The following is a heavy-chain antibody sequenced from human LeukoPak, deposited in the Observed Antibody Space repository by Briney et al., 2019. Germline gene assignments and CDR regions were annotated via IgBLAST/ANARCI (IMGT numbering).Heavy chain of an antibody. V-gene: IGHV3-48*02. CDR1: GFTSSSYS. CDR3: ARDRYLTSGYEENWFDP. CDR2: ISSSSTI. D-gene: IGHD3-22*01. J-gene: IGHJ5*02. Sequence: GGSLRLSCAASGFTSSSYSMNWVRQAPGKGLEWVSYISSSSTIYYADSVKGRFTISRDNAKNSLYLQMNSLRDEDTAVYYCARDRYLTSGYEENWFDPWGQGTLATVSS.